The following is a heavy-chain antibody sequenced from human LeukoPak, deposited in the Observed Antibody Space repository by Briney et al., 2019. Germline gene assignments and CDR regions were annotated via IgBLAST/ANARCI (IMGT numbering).Heavy chain of an antibody. J-gene: IGHJ5*02. D-gene: IGHD4-17*01. CDR3: ARARTAQYNWFDP. CDR2: IKQDGSEK. CDR1: GFTFSSYW. V-gene: IGHV3-7*01. Sequence: GGSLRLSCAASGFTFSSYWMSWVRQAPGKGLEWVANIKQDGSEKYYVDSVKGRFTISRDNAKNSLYLQMNSLRAEDTAVYYCARARTAQYNWFDPWGQGTLVTVSS.